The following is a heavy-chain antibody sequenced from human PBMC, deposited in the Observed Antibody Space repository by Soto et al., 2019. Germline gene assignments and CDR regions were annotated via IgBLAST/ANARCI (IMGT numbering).Heavy chain of an antibody. V-gene: IGHV3-30*18. CDR2: ISYDGSNK. J-gene: IGHJ5*02. D-gene: IGHD2-15*01. Sequence: GGSLRLSCAASGFTFSSYGMHWVRQAPGKGLEWVAVISYDGSNKYYADSVKGRFTISRDNSKNTLYLQMNSLGAEDTAVYYCAKDSSVSSNWFDPWGQGTLVTVSS. CDR1: GFTFSSYG. CDR3: AKDSSVSSNWFDP.